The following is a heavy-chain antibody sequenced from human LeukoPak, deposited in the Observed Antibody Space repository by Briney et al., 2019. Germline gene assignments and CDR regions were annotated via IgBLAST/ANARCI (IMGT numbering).Heavy chain of an antibody. CDR2: IYYSGST. CDR3: ARGHDYGDYHY. D-gene: IGHD4-17*01. CDR1: GGSISSYY. Sequence: TSETLSLTCTVSGGSISSYYWSWIRQPPGKGLEWIGYIYYSGSTNYNPSLKSRVTISVDTSKNQFSLKLSSVTAADTAVYYCARGHDYGDYHYWGQGTLVTVSS. J-gene: IGHJ4*02. V-gene: IGHV4-59*08.